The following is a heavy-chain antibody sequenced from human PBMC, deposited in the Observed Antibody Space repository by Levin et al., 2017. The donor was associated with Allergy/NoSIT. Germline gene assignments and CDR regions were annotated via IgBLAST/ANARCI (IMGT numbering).Heavy chain of an antibody. J-gene: IGHJ4*02. CDR3: ARRLGS. CDR1: GFTFSSYG. Sequence: GGSLRLSCAASGFTFSSYGMNWVRQAPGEGLQWVSYITTTSTVYYADSVKGRFTISRDNANNTLYLQMNSLRDEDTAVYYCARRLGSWGQGTLVTVSS. V-gene: IGHV3-48*02. CDR2: ITTTSTV.